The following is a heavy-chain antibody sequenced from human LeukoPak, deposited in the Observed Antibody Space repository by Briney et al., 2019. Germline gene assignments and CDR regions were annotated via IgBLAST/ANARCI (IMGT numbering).Heavy chain of an antibody. CDR1: GHSSSIDYY. CDR3: AGTSSDYYSTDY. CDR2: IHRSGST. D-gene: IGHD4-17*01. V-gene: IGHV4-38-2*02. Sequence: PSETLSLTCTVSGHSSSIDYYWGWIRQSPGKGLEWIGSIHRSGSTYYNPSLKSRVTISGDTSKSQFSLRLTSVTAADTAVYYCAGTSSDYYSTDYWGQGTLVTVSS. J-gene: IGHJ4*02.